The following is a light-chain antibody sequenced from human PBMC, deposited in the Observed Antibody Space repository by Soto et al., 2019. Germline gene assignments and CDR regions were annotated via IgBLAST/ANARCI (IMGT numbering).Light chain of an antibody. CDR1: QSMSSW. J-gene: IGKJ1*01. CDR2: AAS. Sequence: DIQMTQSPSTLSASVGDRVTITCRASQSMSSWLAWYQQKPGKAPNLLIYAASTLQTGVPSRFSGGGSGTDFTLTISSLQPEDVATYYCQKYNSAPWTFGQGTKVDI. CDR3: QKYNSAPWT. V-gene: IGKV1-27*01.